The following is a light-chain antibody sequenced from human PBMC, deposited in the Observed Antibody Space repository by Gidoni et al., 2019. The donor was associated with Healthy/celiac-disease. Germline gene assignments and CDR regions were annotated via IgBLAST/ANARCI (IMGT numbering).Light chain of an antibody. V-gene: IGKV1-5*03. CDR1: QSISSW. Sequence: DIQMTQSPSTLSASVGDRVTITCRACQSISSWLAWYQQKPGKAPKLLIYKASSLESGVPSRFSGSGSGTEFTLTISSLQPDDFATYYCQQYETFGQGTKVEIK. CDR3: QQYET. CDR2: KAS. J-gene: IGKJ1*01.